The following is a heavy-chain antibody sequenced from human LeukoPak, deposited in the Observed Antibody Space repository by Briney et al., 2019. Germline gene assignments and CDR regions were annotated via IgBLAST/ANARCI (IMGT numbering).Heavy chain of an antibody. V-gene: IGHV3-21*01. CDR1: AFTFSTYT. Sequence: MPGGSLRLSCTASAFTFSTYTMNWVRQAPGKGLEWVSSISSSSSYIYYADSVKGRFTISRDNAKNSLYLQMNSLRAEDTAVYYCAREAWSDPVEFDPWGQGTLVTVSS. D-gene: IGHD2-15*01. J-gene: IGHJ5*02. CDR2: ISSSSSYI. CDR3: AREAWSDPVEFDP.